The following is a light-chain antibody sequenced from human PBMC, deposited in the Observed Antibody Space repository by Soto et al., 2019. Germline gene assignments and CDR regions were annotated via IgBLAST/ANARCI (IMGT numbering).Light chain of an antibody. J-gene: IGLJ1*01. CDR2: EVS. V-gene: IGLV2-14*01. Sequence: QSALTQPASVSGSPGQSITISCTGTSSDVGGYNYVSWYQHHPGKAPKFIIYEVSNRPSGVSNRFSGSKSGNTASLTISWLQADDEADYYCSSYTSSGSFYVFGTGTKVTVL. CDR1: SSDVGGYNY. CDR3: SSYTSSGSFYV.